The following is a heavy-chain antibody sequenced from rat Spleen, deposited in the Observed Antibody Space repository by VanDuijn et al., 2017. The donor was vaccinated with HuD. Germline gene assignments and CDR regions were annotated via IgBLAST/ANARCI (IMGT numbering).Heavy chain of an antibody. V-gene: IGHV5-29*01. CDR1: GFTFNNYG. Sequence: EVQLVESGGGLVQPGRSLKLSCAASGFTFNNYGMAWVRQAPTKGLEWVATIGYDGISTYYRDSVRGRFTISSDNAKTTLFLQMDSLKSEDTATYYCARRSDHFDYWGQGVMVTVSS. J-gene: IGHJ2*01. CDR2: IGYDGIST. CDR3: ARRSDHFDY.